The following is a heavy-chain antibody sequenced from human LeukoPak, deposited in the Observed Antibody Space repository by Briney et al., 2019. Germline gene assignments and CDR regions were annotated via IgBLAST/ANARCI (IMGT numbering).Heavy chain of an antibody. J-gene: IGHJ4*02. V-gene: IGHV4-4*07. Sequence: SQTLSLTCTVSGGSLRAYYWSWLRQPAGKGLEWVGRIYTSESTNYNPSLKSRVTMSIDTSKNQFSLKLSSVTAADSAVYYCARGYGDQRYDYWGQGTLVTVSS. CDR1: GGSLRAYY. D-gene: IGHD4-17*01. CDR2: IYTSEST. CDR3: ARGYGDQRYDY.